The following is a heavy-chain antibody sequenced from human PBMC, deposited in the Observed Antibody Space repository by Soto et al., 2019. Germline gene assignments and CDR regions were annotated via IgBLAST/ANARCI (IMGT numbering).Heavy chain of an antibody. Sequence: GGSLRLSCAASGFTFSSYSMNWVRQAPGKGLEWVSYISSSSSTIYYADSVKGRFTISRDNAKNSLYLQMNSLRDEETAVYYCARDPPIVVVPASLTTGGGMDVWGQGTTVTVSS. CDR3: ARDPPIVVVPASLTTGGGMDV. V-gene: IGHV3-48*02. J-gene: IGHJ6*02. CDR2: ISSSSSTI. D-gene: IGHD2-2*01. CDR1: GFTFSSYS.